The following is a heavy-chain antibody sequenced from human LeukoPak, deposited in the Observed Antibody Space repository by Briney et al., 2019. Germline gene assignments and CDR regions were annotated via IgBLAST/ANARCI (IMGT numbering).Heavy chain of an antibody. CDR3: ASFGEDIVVVPAAISSGYYMDV. CDR1: GYTFTSYY. J-gene: IGHJ6*03. CDR2: INPSGGST. D-gene: IGHD2-2*02. Sequence: GASVKVSCKASGYTFTSYYMHWVRQAPGQGLEWMGIINPSGGSTSYAQKFQGRVTITADESTSTAYMELSSLRSEDTAVYYCASFGEDIVVVPAAISSGYYMDVWRKGTTVTVSS. V-gene: IGHV1-46*01.